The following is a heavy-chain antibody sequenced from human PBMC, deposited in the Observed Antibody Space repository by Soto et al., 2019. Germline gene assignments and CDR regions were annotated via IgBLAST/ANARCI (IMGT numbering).Heavy chain of an antibody. CDR1: GVSISSYF. D-gene: IGHD6-25*01. CDR3: ARIGGYHGTLDY. V-gene: IGHV4-59*01. CDR2: TYHRGST. J-gene: IGHJ4*02. Sequence: KTSETLSLTCSVSGVSISSYFWSWIRQAPGRGLEWIGYTYHRGSTNYSPSLKSRVAISLDTSENQFSLKVNSVTAADTAVYYCARIGGYHGTLDYWGQGNPVTV.